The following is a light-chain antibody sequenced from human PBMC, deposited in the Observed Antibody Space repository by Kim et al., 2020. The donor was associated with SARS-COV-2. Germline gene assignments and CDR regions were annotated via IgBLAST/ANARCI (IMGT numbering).Light chain of an antibody. V-gene: IGLV1-47*01. Sequence: GQRVTISCAGSSSNIGSNYVYWYQQLPGTAPKLLSFMNNQRPSGVPDRFSGSKSGTSASLAISGLRSEDEADYYCAAWDDRLSGYVFGIGTKVTVL. CDR3: AAWDDRLSGYV. J-gene: IGLJ1*01. CDR1: SSNIGSNY. CDR2: MNN.